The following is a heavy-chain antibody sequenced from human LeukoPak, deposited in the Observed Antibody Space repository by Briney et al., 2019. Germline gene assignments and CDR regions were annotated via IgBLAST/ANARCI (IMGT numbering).Heavy chain of an antibody. D-gene: IGHD3-3*01. CDR2: IKQDGSET. J-gene: IGHJ5*02. CDR1: GFRFSTYW. CDR3: ARRGYFEFWSDYFQRLEGWFDP. V-gene: IGHV3-7*01. Sequence: GGSLRLSCAASGFRFSTYWMTWVRQAPGKGLEWVANIKQDGSETYYVDSVKGRFTVSRDNAKNSLYLEMNSLRAEDTAVYYCARRGYFEFWSDYFQRLEGWFDPWRQGTLVIVSS.